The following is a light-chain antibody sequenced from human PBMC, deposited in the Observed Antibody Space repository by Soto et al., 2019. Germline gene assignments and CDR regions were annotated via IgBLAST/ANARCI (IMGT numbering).Light chain of an antibody. CDR2: DAS. Sequence: ELLLTQSPGSLSLSPGERATLSCRASQTGRNNYLAWYQQKPGQAPRLLIYDASSRATGIPDRFSGGGSGTDFTLTISRLEPEDFAVYYCQQFSSYPLTFGGGTKVDIK. J-gene: IGKJ4*01. V-gene: IGKV3-20*01. CDR3: QQFSSYPLT. CDR1: QTGRNNY.